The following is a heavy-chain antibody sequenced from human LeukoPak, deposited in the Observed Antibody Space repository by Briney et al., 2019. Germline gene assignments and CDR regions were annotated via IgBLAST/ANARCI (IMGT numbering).Heavy chain of an antibody. V-gene: IGHV3-49*03. J-gene: IGHJ4*02. CDR2: IRSKAYGGTT. CDR1: GFTFGDYA. Sequence: GGSLRLSCTASGFTFGDYAMSWFRQAPGKGLEWVGFIRSKAYGGTTDYAAPVKGRFTISRDDSKNTLYLQMNSLKTEDTAVYYCTTAPLQRDYWGQGTLVTVSS. CDR3: TTAPLQRDY.